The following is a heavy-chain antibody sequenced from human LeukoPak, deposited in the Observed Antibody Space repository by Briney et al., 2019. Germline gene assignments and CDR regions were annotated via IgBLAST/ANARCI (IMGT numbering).Heavy chain of an antibody. CDR2: IYSGGST. CDR3: AKDQSVFYDNSGHVDY. V-gene: IGHV3-66*01. CDR1: GFTVSSNY. Sequence: GGSLRLSCAASGFTVSSNYMSWVRQAPGKGLEWVSVIYSGGSTYYADSVKGRFTISRDNSKNTLYLQMNGLRDDDTAIYYCAKDQSVFYDNSGHVDYWGQGTLVTVSS. D-gene: IGHD3-22*01. J-gene: IGHJ4*02.